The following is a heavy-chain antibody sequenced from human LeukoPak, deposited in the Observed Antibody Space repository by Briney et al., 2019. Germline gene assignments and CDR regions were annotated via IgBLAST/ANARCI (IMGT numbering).Heavy chain of an antibody. CDR2: ISGGGDIT. CDR3: VRDSLAVSNGLDI. D-gene: IGHD6-19*01. J-gene: IGHJ3*02. Sequence: PGGSLRLSCAASGFTFSTYAMSWVRQTPGKGLEWVSVISGGGDITYYADSVKGRFTISRDNSENTVYLQMNSLRVEDTAVYFCVRDSLAVSNGLDIWGQGTTVIVSS. V-gene: IGHV3-23*01. CDR1: GFTFSTYA.